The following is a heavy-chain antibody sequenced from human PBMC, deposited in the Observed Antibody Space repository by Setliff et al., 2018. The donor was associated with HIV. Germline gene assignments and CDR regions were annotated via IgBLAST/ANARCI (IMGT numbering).Heavy chain of an antibody. V-gene: IGHV3-15*06. Sequence: GSLRLSCVASGFTFREKAMTWVRQPPGKGLEWVGRIKSKSDGGAVHYAAPVKGRFTISRDDSQDTLNLQMNSLRAEDTAVYYCASGYSSSSPRRDYWGQGTLVTVSS. D-gene: IGHD6-6*01. CDR3: ASGYSSSSPRRDY. CDR2: IKSKSDGGAV. CDR1: GFTFREKA. J-gene: IGHJ4*02.